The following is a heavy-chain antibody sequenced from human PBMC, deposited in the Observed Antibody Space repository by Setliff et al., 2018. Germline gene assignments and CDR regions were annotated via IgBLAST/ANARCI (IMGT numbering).Heavy chain of an antibody. D-gene: IGHD3-3*01. CDR1: GVDVIERLYY. Sequence: SETLSLTCSASGVDVIERLYYWSWVRQSPGKGLEWIGTRYYTGTTFYNPSLESRVAVSLDASEKKFSLNLRSVTTADTAVYYCARHFYPPDFFAHWGQGLLVTSP. J-gene: IGHJ4*02. CDR3: ARHFYPPDFFAH. V-gene: IGHV4-39*01. CDR2: RYYTGTT.